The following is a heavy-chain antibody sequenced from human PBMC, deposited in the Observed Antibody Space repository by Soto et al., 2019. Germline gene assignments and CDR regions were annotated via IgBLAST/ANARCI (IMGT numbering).Heavy chain of an antibody. Sequence: GGSLRLSCAASGFTFSSYAMSWVRQAPGKGLEWVSAISGSGGSTYYADSVKGRFTISIDNSKNTLYLQMNSLRAEDTAVYYCAKDPSRITMVRGVKYYFDYWGQGTLVTVSS. V-gene: IGHV3-23*01. D-gene: IGHD3-10*01. CDR2: ISGSGGST. CDR1: GFTFSSYA. J-gene: IGHJ4*02. CDR3: AKDPSRITMVRGVKYYFDY.